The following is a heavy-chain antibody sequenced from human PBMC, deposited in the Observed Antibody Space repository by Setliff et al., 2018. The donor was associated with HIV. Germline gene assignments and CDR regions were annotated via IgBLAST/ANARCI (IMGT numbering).Heavy chain of an antibody. Sequence: GGSLRLSCAASEITFTNYAMRWVRQGPGKGLEWVSVISGSGGSTYYADFVKGRFTISRDNSKNTLYLRMNSLRAHDTAVYYCAKVNPRSVVPSARILGGFDPWGQGTPVTVSS. J-gene: IGHJ5*02. D-gene: IGHD2-2*01. CDR2: ISGSGGST. CDR1: EITFTNYA. CDR3: AKVNPRSVVPSARILGGFDP. V-gene: IGHV3-23*01.